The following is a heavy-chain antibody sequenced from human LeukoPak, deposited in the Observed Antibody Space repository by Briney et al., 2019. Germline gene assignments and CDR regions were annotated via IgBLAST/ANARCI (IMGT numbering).Heavy chain of an antibody. V-gene: IGHV1-24*01. CDR3: AASPELRWYNPGVDY. CDR2: FDLEDGET. D-gene: IGHD4-23*01. CDR1: GYTLTELS. Sequence: ASVKVSCKVSGYTLTELSMHWVRQAPGKGLEWMGGFDLEDGETIYAQKFQGRVTMTEDTSTDTAYMELSSLRSEDTAVYYCAASPELRWYNPGVDYWGQGTLVTVSS. J-gene: IGHJ4*02.